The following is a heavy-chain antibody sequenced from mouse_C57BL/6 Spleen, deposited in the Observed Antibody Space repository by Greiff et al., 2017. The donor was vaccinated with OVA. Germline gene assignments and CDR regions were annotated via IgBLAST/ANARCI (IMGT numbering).Heavy chain of an antibody. J-gene: IGHJ2*01. V-gene: IGHV5-17*01. CDR2: ISSGSSTI. D-gene: IGHD4-1*01. Sequence: EVQLVESGGGLVKPGGSLKLSCAASGFTFSDYGMHWVRQAPEKGLESVAYISSGSSTIYYADTVKGRFTISRDNAKNTLFLQMTSLRSEDTAMYYCARPELSYFDYWGQGTTLTVSS. CDR1: GFTFSDYG. CDR3: ARPELSYFDY.